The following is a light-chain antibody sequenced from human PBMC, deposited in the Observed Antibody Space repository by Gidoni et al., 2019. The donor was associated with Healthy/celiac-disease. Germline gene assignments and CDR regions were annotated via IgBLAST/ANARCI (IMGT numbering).Light chain of an antibody. J-gene: IGKJ3*01. V-gene: IGKV3-11*01. CDR2: DAS. CDR1: QSVSSY. CDR3: QQRSNWPPLFT. Sequence: EIVLTQSPATLSLSPGERATLPCRASQSVSSYLAWCQQKPGQAPRLLIYDASSRATGIPARFSGSGSGTDFTLTISSLEPEDFAVYYCQQRSNWPPLFTFGPGTKVDIK.